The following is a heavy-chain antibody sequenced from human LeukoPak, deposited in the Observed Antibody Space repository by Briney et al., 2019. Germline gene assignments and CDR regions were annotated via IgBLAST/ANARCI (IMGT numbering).Heavy chain of an antibody. V-gene: IGHV4-30-2*01. CDR3: ARGSGGRENWFDP. CDR2: IYHSGST. J-gene: IGHJ5*02. CDR1: GGSISSGGYS. D-gene: IGHD2-15*01. Sequence: PSETLSLTCAVSGGSISSGGYSWSWIRQPPGKGLEWIGYIYHSGSTYYNPSLKSRVTISVDRSKNQFSLKLSSVTAADTAVYYCARGSGGRENWFDPWGQGTLVTVSS.